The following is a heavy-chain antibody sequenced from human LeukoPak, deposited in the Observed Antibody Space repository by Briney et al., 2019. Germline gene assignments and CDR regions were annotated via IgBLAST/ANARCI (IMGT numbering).Heavy chain of an antibody. J-gene: IGHJ6*03. CDR3: ARRARLYDFWSGYHDDYYYMDV. Sequence: GGSLRLSCAASGFSFSIYVMSWVRQAPGKGLVWVSRINTDGSSTSYADSVKGRFTISRDNAKNTLYLQMNSLRAEDTAVYYCARRARLYDFWSGYHDDYYYMDVWGKGTTVTVSS. CDR2: INTDGSST. V-gene: IGHV3-74*01. CDR1: GFSFSIYV. D-gene: IGHD3-3*01.